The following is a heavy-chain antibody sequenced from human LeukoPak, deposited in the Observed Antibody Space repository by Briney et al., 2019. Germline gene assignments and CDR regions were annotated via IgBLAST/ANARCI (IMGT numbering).Heavy chain of an antibody. V-gene: IGHV3-23*01. D-gene: IGHD3-10*01. Sequence: GSLRLSCAASGFTFSSYSMNWVRQAPGKGLEWVSAISGSGGSTYYADSVKGRFTISRDNSKNTLYLQMNSLRAEDTAVYYCAKRALTMVRGVIITYYFDYWGQGTLVTVSS. CDR2: ISGSGGST. CDR3: AKRALTMVRGVIITYYFDY. CDR1: GFTFSSYS. J-gene: IGHJ4*02.